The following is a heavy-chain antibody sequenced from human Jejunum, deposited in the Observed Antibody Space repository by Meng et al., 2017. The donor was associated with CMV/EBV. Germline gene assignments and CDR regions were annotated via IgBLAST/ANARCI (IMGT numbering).Heavy chain of an antibody. V-gene: IGHV4-4*02. CDR3: ARADKVRFDY. Sequence: QVPGQERGQGLVRPSRTLSRTCAVSGGSIRSTDWWSWDRQPPGKGLEWIGEIYHSGSTNYNPSLKSRVSISVDKSKNQFSLKLSSVTAADTAVYYCARADKVRFDYWGQGTLVTVSS. CDR1: GGSIRSTDW. CDR2: IYHSGST. J-gene: IGHJ4*02.